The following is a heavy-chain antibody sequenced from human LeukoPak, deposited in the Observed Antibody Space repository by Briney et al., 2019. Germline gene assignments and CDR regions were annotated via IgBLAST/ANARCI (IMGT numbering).Heavy chain of an antibody. J-gene: IGHJ6*03. CDR1: GFTFSSFS. D-gene: IGHD1-26*01. CDR2: ITSSSSYI. CDR3: ARDPYSGNYGAYYYYYMDV. V-gene: IGHV3-21*06. Sequence: GGSLRLSCAASGFTFSSFSMNWVRQAPGKGLEWVSSITSSSSYIYYADSVKGRFTISRDNAKNSLYLQMDSLRVEDTAEYYCARDPYSGNYGAYYYYYMDVWGKGTTVTVSS.